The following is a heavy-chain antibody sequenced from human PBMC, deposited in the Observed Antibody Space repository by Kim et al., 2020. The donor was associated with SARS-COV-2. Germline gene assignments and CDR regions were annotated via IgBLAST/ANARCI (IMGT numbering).Heavy chain of an antibody. CDR1: GYTFTSYA. V-gene: IGHV1-3*01. CDR2: INAGNGNT. D-gene: IGHD6-13*01. CDR3: ARGDHSVIAAAGYDGIYFDY. Sequence: ASVKVSCKASGYTFTSYAMHWVRQAPGQRLEWMGWINAGNGNTKYSQKFQGRVTITRDTSASTAYMELSSLRSEDTAVYYCARGDHSVIAAAGYDGIYFDYWGQGTLVTVSS. J-gene: IGHJ4*02.